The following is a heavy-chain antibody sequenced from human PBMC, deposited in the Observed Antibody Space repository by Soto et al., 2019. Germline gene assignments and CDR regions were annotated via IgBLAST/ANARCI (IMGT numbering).Heavy chain of an antibody. V-gene: IGHV1-18*01. CDR1: GYTFTSYG. J-gene: IGHJ4*02. D-gene: IGHD1-1*01. Sequence: QVHLVQSGAEVKKPGASVQVSCKASGYTFTSYGITWVRQAPGQGLEGMGWISAHNGNTDYAQKLQGRVIVTRDTSTSTAYRELRSLRSDDTAVYYCARGRYGDYWGQGAMVTVSS. CDR3: ARGRYGDY. CDR2: ISAHNGNT.